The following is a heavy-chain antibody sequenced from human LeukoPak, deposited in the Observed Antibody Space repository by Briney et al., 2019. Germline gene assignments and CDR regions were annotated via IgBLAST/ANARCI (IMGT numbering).Heavy chain of an antibody. CDR2: IYSGGST. D-gene: IGHD5-12*01. V-gene: IGHV3-66*02. Sequence: GGSLRLSCAASGFTVSSNDMSWVRQAPGKGLEWVSVIYSGGSTYSADSVKGRFTISRDNSKNTLYLQMNSLRAEDTAVYYCASAHSGYDLSIRWFDPRGQGTLVTVSS. CDR3: ASAHSGYDLSIRWFDP. J-gene: IGHJ5*02. CDR1: GFTVSSND.